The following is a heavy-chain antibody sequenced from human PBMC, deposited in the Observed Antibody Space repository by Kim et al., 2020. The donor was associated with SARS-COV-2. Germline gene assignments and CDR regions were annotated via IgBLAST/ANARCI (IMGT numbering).Heavy chain of an antibody. J-gene: IGHJ4*02. V-gene: IGHV3-33*05. CDR3: VHSSLYY. CDR2: ISYDGSNK. Sequence: GGSLRLSCAASGFTISSYGMHRVRQAPGKGLERVAVISYDGSNKDYADTVRGRFTISRDTSKNTLYLQMNSLRAEDMAVYYCVHSSLYYWGQGTLVTVSS. CDR1: GFTISSYG. D-gene: IGHD3-22*01.